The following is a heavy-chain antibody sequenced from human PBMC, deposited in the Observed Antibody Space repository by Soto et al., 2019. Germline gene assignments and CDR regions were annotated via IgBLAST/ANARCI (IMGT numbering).Heavy chain of an antibody. CDR1: GGSFSGYY. J-gene: IGHJ6*02. D-gene: IGHD6-19*01. CDR2: INHSGST. CDR3: ARGGRVMSTPSKQWSGWQVYYYYYGMDV. Sequence: SETLSLTCAVYGGSFSGYYWSWIRQPPGKGLEWIGEINHSGSTNYNPSLKSRVTISVDTSKNQFSLKLSSVTAADTAVYYCARGGRVMSTPSKQWSGWQVYYYYYGMDVWGQGTTVTVSS. V-gene: IGHV4-34*01.